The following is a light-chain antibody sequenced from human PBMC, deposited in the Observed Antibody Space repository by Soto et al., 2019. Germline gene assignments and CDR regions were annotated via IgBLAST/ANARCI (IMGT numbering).Light chain of an antibody. CDR2: GNS. CDR1: SSNIGAGYD. Sequence: QSVLTQPPSVSGAPGQRVTISCTGSSSNIGAGYDVHWYQQLPGTAPKLLIYGNSNRPSGVPDRFSGSKSGTSASLAITGLQAEDEADYYCQSYDSSLSALFGGGTKLRP. J-gene: IGLJ2*01. CDR3: QSYDSSLSAL. V-gene: IGLV1-40*01.